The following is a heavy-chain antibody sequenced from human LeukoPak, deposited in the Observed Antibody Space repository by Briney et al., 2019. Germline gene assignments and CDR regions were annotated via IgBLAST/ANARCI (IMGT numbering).Heavy chain of an antibody. CDR3: ARNEWADY. V-gene: IGHV3-48*02. CDR2: ISGSSRTI. J-gene: IGHJ4*02. D-gene: IGHD1-26*01. Sequence: PGGSLRLSCAASGFTFSNFAMTWVCQAPGKGPEWVSYISGSSRTIYYADSVKGRFTISRDNAKNSLYLQMNSLRDEDTAVYYCARNEWADYWGQGTLVTVSS. CDR1: GFTFSNFA.